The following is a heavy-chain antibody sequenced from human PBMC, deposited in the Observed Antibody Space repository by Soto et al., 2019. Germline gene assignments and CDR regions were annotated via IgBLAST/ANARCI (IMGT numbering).Heavy chain of an antibody. CDR1: GFTVSSNY. CDR2: IYSGGST. J-gene: IGHJ1*01. Sequence: EVQLVESGGGLIQPGGSLRLSCAASGFTVSSNYVSWVRQAPGKGLESVSVIYSGGSTYYADSVKGRFTISRDNSKNTQYLQMNSLRAEDTAVYYCASLLGQSGYFQHWGQGTLVTVSA. CDR3: ASLLGQSGYFQH. V-gene: IGHV3-53*01. D-gene: IGHD6-25*01.